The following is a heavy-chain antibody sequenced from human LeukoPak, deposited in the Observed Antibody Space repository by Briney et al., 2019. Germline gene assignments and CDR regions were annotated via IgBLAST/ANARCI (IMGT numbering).Heavy chain of an antibody. CDR3: ARAVRGVIINWFDP. D-gene: IGHD3-10*01. J-gene: IGHJ5*02. CDR2: INHSGST. Sequence: SETLSLTCAVYGGSFSGYYWSWIRQPPGKGLEWIGEINHSGSTNYNPSLKSRVTISVDTSKNQFSLKLSSVTAADTAVYYCARAVRGVIINWFDPWGQGTLVTVSS. CDR1: GGSFSGYY. V-gene: IGHV4-34*09.